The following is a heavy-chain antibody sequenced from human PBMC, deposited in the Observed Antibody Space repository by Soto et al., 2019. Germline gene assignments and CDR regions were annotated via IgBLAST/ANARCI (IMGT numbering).Heavy chain of an antibody. V-gene: IGHV3-30*03. J-gene: IGHJ4*02. CDR3: GRSVVTTHPPDY. Sequence: QVQLVESGGGVVQPGRSLRLSCAASGFTFSSYGMHWVRQAPGKGLEWLAVISYDGSKKYYANSVTGQFTISRDNSKNTLYLQMNSLRGEDTAVYYCGRSVVTTHPPDYWGQGTLVTVSS. CDR1: GFTFSSYG. CDR2: ISYDGSKK. D-gene: IGHD2-21*02.